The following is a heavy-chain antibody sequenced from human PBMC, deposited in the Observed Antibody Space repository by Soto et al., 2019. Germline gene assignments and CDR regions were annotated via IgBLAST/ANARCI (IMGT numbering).Heavy chain of an antibody. CDR1: GFRFSGSA. D-gene: IGHD6-19*01. V-gene: IGHV3-73*02. CDR3: TSVLGGTPDY. J-gene: IGHJ4*02. Sequence: EVQLVESGGGLVQPGGSLKLSCAASGFRFSGSAMHWVRQASGKGLEWVGRIRSKPNSYATAYAESMKGRFTISRDDSKNTEYLQMNSLKTEDTAVYYCTSVLGGTPDYWGQGTLVTVSS. CDR2: IRSKPNSYAT.